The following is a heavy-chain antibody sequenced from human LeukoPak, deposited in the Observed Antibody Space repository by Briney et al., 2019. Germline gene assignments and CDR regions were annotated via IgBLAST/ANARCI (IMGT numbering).Heavy chain of an antibody. V-gene: IGHV3-23*01. D-gene: IGHD5-18*01. CDR2: ISDSGGSK. CDR3: TRGWIQLWNDAFDI. Sequence: GGSLRLSCAASEFTFNNYAMSWVRQAPGKGLEWVSDISDSGGSKYYANSVKGRFTISRDNSKNTLYLQMNSLRAWDTAIYFCTRGWIQLWNDAFDIWGHGTLVSVPS. CDR1: EFTFNNYA. J-gene: IGHJ3*02.